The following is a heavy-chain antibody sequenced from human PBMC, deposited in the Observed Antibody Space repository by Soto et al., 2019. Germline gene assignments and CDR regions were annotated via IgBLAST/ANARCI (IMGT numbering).Heavy chain of an antibody. CDR3: ARDPGGYDSYYFDY. J-gene: IGHJ4*02. V-gene: IGHV3-21*01. CDR1: GFIFSTYS. CDR2: ISSSSSYI. Sequence: GGSLRLSCAASGFIFSTYSMNCVRQAPGKRLEWVSSISSSSSYIYYADSVKGRFTISRDNAKNSLYLQMNSLRAEDTAVYYCARDPGGYDSYYFDYWGQGTLVTVSS. D-gene: IGHD5-12*01.